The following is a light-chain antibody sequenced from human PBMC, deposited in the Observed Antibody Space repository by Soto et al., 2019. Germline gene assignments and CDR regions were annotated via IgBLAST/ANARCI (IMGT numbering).Light chain of an antibody. CDR2: EVS. Sequence: QSALTQPASVSGSPGQSITISCTGTSSDVGAYNFVSWYQHHPGKAPKLMIYEVSNRPSGVSNRFSGSKSGNTASLTISGLQAEDEADYYCSSYRGRTWVSGTGTKLTVL. J-gene: IGLJ1*01. V-gene: IGLV2-14*01. CDR1: SSDVGAYNF. CDR3: SSYRGRTWV.